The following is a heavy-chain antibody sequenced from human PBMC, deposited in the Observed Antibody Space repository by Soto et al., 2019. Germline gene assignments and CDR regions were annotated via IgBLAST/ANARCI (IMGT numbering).Heavy chain of an antibody. CDR2: IDPSDSYT. D-gene: IGHD6-13*01. CDR3: ARSSSSWRLDY. CDR1: GYSFTSYW. V-gene: IGHV5-10-1*01. J-gene: IGHJ4*02. Sequence: GDSLKISCKGSGYSFTSYWISWVRQMTGKGLEWMGRIDPSDSYTNYSPSFKGHVTISADKSISTAYLQWSSLKASDTAMYYCARSSSSWRLDYWGQGTLVTVSS.